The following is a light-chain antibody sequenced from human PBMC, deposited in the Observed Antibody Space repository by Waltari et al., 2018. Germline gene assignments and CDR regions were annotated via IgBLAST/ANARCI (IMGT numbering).Light chain of an antibody. CDR3: ASWDDSHYV. Sequence: QSVLTQPPSASATPGQRVIISCSGSRSNPGSNYLSWYQQLPGPAPKRLIYRNNERPSGVSDRFSASKSGTSASLVISGLRSEDEAVYYCASWDDSHYVFGPGTTVTVL. V-gene: IGLV1-47*01. CDR1: RSNPGSNY. J-gene: IGLJ1*01. CDR2: RNN.